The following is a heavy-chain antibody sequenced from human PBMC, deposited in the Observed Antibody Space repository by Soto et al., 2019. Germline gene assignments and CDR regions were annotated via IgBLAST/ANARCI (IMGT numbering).Heavy chain of an antibody. CDR2: IIPIFGTA. CDR3: ARGSRDGYNCDY. V-gene: IGHV1-69*01. D-gene: IGHD5-12*01. Sequence: QVQLVQSGAEVKKPGSSVKVSCKASGGTFSSYAISWVRQAPGQGIECMGGIIPIFGTANYAQKFQGRVTITADESTSTAYMELSSLRAEDTAVYYCARGSRDGYNCDYWGQGTLVTVSS. CDR1: GGTFSSYA. J-gene: IGHJ4*02.